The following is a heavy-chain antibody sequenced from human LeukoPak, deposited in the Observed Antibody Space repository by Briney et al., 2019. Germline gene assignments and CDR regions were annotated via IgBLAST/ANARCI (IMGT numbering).Heavy chain of an antibody. CDR3: AKPIGYCSSTSCLIDAFDI. CDR1: GFTFSSYA. Sequence: GGSLRLSCAASGFTFSSYAMSWVRQAPGKGLEWVSANSGSGGSTYYADSVKGRFTISRDNSKNTLYLQMNSLRAEDTAVYYCAKPIGYCSSTSCLIDAFDIWGQGTMVTVSS. J-gene: IGHJ3*02. V-gene: IGHV3-23*01. CDR2: NSGSGGST. D-gene: IGHD2-2*01.